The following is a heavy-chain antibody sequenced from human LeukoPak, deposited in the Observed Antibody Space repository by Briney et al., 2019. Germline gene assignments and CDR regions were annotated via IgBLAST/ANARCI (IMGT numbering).Heavy chain of an antibody. J-gene: IGHJ4*02. CDR3: AAYGIAVSALDY. D-gene: IGHD6-19*01. V-gene: IGHV3-7*05. CDR1: GFTFSKYW. CDR2: IKLDGSEK. Sequence: GGSLRLSCVVSGFTFSKYWMTWVRQAPGKGLEWVANIKLDGSEKYYVDSVKDRFTISRDNAKNSLYLQMNSLRAEDTAVYYCAAYGIAVSALDYWGQGTLVTVS.